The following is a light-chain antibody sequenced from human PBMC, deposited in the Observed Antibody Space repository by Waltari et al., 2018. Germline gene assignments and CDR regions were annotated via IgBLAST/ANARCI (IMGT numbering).Light chain of an antibody. CDR3: QQHGTLPAT. CDR2: RAS. V-gene: IGKV3-20*01. Sequence: IVLTQSPGTASLSPGEGVTLSCRASQSVGSSSLAWYQQKPGQAPRLVIYRASRRATGIPDRFSGSGSRTDFSLTISRLEPEDFAVYYCQQHGTLPATFGQGTKVEIK. CDR1: QSVGSSS. J-gene: IGKJ1*01.